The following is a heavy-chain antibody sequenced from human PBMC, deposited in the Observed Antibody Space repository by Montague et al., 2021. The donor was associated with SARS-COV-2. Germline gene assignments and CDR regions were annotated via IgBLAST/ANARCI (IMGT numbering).Heavy chain of an antibody. D-gene: IGHD4-17*01. CDR3: ARGPKMYGELADY. CDR2: FYYSGNT. J-gene: IGHJ4*02. Sequence: SETLSLTCTVSGGSVRSSNDCWGWIRQPPGKGLDWIANFYYSGNTYYNPSLKSRATMSVDTSNNQFSLKLSSVTAADMAVYYCARGPKMYGELADYWGQGALVTVSS. CDR1: GGSVRSSNDC. V-gene: IGHV4-39*01.